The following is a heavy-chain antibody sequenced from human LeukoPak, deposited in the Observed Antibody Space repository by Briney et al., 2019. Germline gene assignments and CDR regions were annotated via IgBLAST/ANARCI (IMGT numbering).Heavy chain of an antibody. CDR3: ASLSGPYSGSYLGYNYYYYGMDV. J-gene: IGHJ6*02. Sequence: ASVKVSCKASGYTFTSYDINWVRQAPGQGLEWMGWINPNSGGTNYAQKFQGRVTMTRDTSISTAYMELSRLRSDDTAVYYCASLSGPYSGSYLGYNYYYYGMDVWGQGTTVTVSS. V-gene: IGHV1-2*02. CDR1: GYTFTSYD. D-gene: IGHD1-26*01. CDR2: INPNSGGT.